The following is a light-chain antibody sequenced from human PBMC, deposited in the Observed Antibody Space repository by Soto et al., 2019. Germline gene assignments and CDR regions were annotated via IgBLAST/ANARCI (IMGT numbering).Light chain of an antibody. CDR1: TSDVGAYNL. V-gene: IGLV2-11*01. J-gene: IGLJ3*02. Sequence: QSALTQPRSVSGSPGQSITLSCEGSTSDVGAYNLVSWYQQHPGEAPKLMIYDVIKRPSGVPYRFSGSKSGNTASLTISGLQADDEADYYCCSYAGNFIWVFGGGTKVTVL. CDR3: CSYAGNFIWV. CDR2: DVI.